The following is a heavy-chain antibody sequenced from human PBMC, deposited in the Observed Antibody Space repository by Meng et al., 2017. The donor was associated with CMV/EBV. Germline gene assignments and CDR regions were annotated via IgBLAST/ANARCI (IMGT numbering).Heavy chain of an antibody. Sequence: KVSCKGSGYSFTSYLIGWVRQMPGKGLEWMGIIYPGDSDTRHSPSFQGQVTISADESISTAYLQWSSLKASDTAMYYCARQPYYYDSSGYYRGDFDYWGQGTLVTVSS. CDR3: ARQPYYYDSSGYYRGDFDY. CDR1: GYSFTSYL. CDR2: IYPGDSDT. J-gene: IGHJ4*02. V-gene: IGHV5-51*01. D-gene: IGHD3-22*01.